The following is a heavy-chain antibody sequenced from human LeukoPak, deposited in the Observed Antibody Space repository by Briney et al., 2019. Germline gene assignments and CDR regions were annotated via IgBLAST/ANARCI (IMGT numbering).Heavy chain of an antibody. J-gene: IGHJ4*02. D-gene: IGHD5-12*01. Sequence: GRSLRLSCAASGFTFSSYGMHWVRQAPGKGLEWVAVIPYDGSNKYYADSVKGRFTISRDNSKNTLYLQMNSLRAEDTAVYYCAKDSGYDSLDYWGQGTLVTVSS. CDR2: IPYDGSNK. CDR3: AKDSGYDSLDY. V-gene: IGHV3-30*18. CDR1: GFTFSSYG.